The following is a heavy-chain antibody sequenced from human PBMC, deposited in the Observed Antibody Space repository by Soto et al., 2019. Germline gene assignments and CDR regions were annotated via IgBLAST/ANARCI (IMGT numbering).Heavy chain of an antibody. V-gene: IGHV1-18*03. CDR3: ARDRGGIQLWTTYYYYGMDV. CDR1: GYTFTSYG. Sequence: QVQLVQSGAEVKKPGASVKVSCKASGYTFTSYGISWVRQAPGQGLEWMGWISAYNGNTNCAQKPKRRLTRTTDTTTSTAYMELRSLRSDDMAVYYCARDRGGIQLWTTYYYYGMDVWGQGTTVTVSS. CDR2: ISAYNGNT. D-gene: IGHD5-18*01. J-gene: IGHJ6*02.